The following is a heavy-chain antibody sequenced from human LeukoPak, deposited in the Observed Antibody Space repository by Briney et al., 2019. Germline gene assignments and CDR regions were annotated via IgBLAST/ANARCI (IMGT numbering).Heavy chain of an antibody. CDR3: ARAGGSGP. V-gene: IGHV4-34*01. CDR1: GGSISSYY. D-gene: IGHD3-10*01. CDR2: INHSGST. Sequence: SETLSLTCTVSGGSISSYYWSWIRQPPGKGLEWIGEINHSGSTNYNPSLKSRVTISVDTSKNQFSLKLSSVTAADTAVYYCARAGGSGPWGQGTLVTVSS. J-gene: IGHJ5*02.